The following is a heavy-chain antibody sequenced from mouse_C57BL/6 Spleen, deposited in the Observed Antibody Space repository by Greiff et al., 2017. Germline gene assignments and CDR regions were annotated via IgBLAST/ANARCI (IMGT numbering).Heavy chain of an antibody. CDR1: GFTFSSYG. D-gene: IGHD4-1*01. Sequence: EVQVVESGGDLVKPGGSLKLSCAASGFTFSSYGMSWVRQTPDKRLEWVATISSGGSYTYYPDSVKGRFTISRDNAKNTRYLQMSSLKSEDTAMYYCARQLTGPYWYFDVWGTGTTVTVSS. V-gene: IGHV5-6*01. CDR3: ARQLTGPYWYFDV. J-gene: IGHJ1*03. CDR2: ISSGGSYT.